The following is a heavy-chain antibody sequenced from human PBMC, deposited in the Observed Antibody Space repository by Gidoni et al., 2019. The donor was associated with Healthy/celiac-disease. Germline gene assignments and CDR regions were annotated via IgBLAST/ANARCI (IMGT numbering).Heavy chain of an antibody. CDR3: ARSPSGSSWFDP. J-gene: IGHJ5*02. Sequence: QVQLQESGPGLVKPSETLSLTCTVSGGSISSYYWSWIRQTPGKGLEWSGYIYYSGSTNYNPSLKSRVTISVDTSKNQFSLKLSSVTAADTAVYYCARSPSGSSWFDPWGQGTLVTVSS. V-gene: IGHV4-59*01. CDR1: GGSISSYY. CDR2: IYYSGST.